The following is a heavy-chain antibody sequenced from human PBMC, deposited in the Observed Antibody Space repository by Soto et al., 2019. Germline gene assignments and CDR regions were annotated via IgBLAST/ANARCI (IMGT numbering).Heavy chain of an antibody. CDR3: AMGSSGLNAFDI. CDR2: IYHSGST. Sequence: SETLSLTCTVSGGSISSYYWGWIRQPPGKGLEWIGSIYHSGSTYYNPSLKSRVTISVDTSKNQFSLKLSSVTAADTAVYYCAMGSSGLNAFDIWGQGTMVTVSS. D-gene: IGHD3-22*01. CDR1: GGSISSYY. J-gene: IGHJ3*02. V-gene: IGHV4-38-2*02.